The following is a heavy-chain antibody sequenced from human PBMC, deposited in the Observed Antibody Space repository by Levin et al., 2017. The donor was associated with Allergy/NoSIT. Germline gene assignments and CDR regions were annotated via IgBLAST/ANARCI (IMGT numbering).Heavy chain of an antibody. V-gene: IGHV3-30*04. J-gene: IGHJ6*02. CDR3: ARGGNRYAYPRYGMDV. CDR2: ISSDGIVK. CDR1: GFSFSRYP. Sequence: RGESLKISCAASGFSFSRYPMHWGRQAPGKGLQWVALISSDGIVKYYGDSVKGRFTISRDDAKNTLYLQMDSLRAEDTAVYYCARGGNRYAYPRYGMDVWGQGTTVTVSS. D-gene: IGHD5-12*01.